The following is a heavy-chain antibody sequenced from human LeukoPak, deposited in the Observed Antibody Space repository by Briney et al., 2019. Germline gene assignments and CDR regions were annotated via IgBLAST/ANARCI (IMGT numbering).Heavy chain of an antibody. CDR1: GGTFSSYA. CDR3: ARNSEPRGFDP. J-gene: IGHJ5*02. Sequence: ASVEVSCKASGGTFSSYAISWVRQAPGQGLEWMGGIIPIFGTANYAQKFQDRVTITADESTSTAYMELSSLRSEDTAVYYCARNSEPRGFDPWGQGTLVTVSS. D-gene: IGHD4-23*01. CDR2: IIPIFGTA. V-gene: IGHV1-69*01.